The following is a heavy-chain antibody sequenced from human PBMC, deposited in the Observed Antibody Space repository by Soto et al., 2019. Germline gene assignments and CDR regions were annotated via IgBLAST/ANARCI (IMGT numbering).Heavy chain of an antibody. V-gene: IGHV4-4*07. CDR3: ARDRGSRSFWGYYYYGMDV. CDR2: IYTSGST. D-gene: IGHD3-10*01. CDR1: GGSISSYY. Sequence: PSETLSLTCTVSGGSISSYYWSWIRQPAGKGLEWIGRIYTSGSTNYNPSLKSRVTMSVDTSKNQFSLKLSSVTAADTAVYYCARDRGSRSFWGYYYYGMDVWGQGTTVTVSS. J-gene: IGHJ6*02.